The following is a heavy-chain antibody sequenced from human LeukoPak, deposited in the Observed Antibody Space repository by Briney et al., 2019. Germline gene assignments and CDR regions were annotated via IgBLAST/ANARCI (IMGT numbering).Heavy chain of an antibody. CDR1: GGSISSXXXX. V-gene: IGHV4-30-2*01. CDR2: XYHSGST. CDR3: ARDTMRTYYDSQGGAFDI. Sequence: VSGGSISSXXXXXXWXRQXPXXXXXXXXXXYHSGSTYYNPSLKSRVTISVDRSKNQFSLKLSSVTAADTAVYYCARDTMRTYYDSQGGAFDIWGQGTMVTVSS. D-gene: IGHD3-22*01. J-gene: IGHJ3*02.